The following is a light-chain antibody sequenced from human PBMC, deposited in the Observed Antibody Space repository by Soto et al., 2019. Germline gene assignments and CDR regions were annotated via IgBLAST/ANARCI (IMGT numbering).Light chain of an antibody. J-gene: IGKJ5*01. CDR3: QHYNSYPIT. Sequence: IPMTQSPSTPSASVGDRVIITFRASQSISRWLAWHQQKPGKAPKLLIYDASSLQSGVPSRFSGSGSGTEFTLTISSLQPDDFATYYCQHYNSYPITFGQGTRLEIK. CDR1: QSISRW. V-gene: IGKV1-5*01. CDR2: DAS.